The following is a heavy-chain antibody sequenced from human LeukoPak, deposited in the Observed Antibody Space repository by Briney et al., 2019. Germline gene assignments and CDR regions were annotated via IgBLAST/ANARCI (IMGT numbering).Heavy chain of an antibody. D-gene: IGHD6-19*01. CDR3: ARHASVDGNWPRPLDY. Sequence: PSETLSLTCTVSGGSISSSPYYWGWIRQPPGRGLEWIGNIYYSGSTYYNPSLKTRVTISVDTSKNQFSLKLTSVTAADTAVYYCARHASVDGNWPRPLDYWGQGSLVTVSS. CDR1: GGSISSSPYY. V-gene: IGHV4-39*01. CDR2: IYYSGST. J-gene: IGHJ4*02.